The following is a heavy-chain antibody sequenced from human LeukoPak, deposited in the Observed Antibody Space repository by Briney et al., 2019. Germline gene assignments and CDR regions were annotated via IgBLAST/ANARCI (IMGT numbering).Heavy chain of an antibody. D-gene: IGHD2-21*01. Sequence: TPSETLSLTCTVSGYSISSGYYWGWIRQPPGKGLEWIGSIYHSGITYYNPSLKSRVTISVDTSKNQFSLKLSSLTAADTAVYYCARSLHISAPFDVWGQGTLVTVSS. CDR2: IYHSGIT. CDR3: ARSLHISAPFDV. CDR1: GYSISSGYY. J-gene: IGHJ4*02. V-gene: IGHV4-38-2*02.